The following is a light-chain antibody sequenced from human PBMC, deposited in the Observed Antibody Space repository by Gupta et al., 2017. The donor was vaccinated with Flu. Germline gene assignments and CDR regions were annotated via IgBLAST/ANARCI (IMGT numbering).Light chain of an antibody. CDR2: KAS. J-gene: IGKJ4*01. Sequence: PSTLSAYVGDRVTITCRASQSLSSWLAWYQHKPGKAPNLLIYKASNLESGVPSRFSGSGSGTEFTLTISSLQPDDFATYYCQQYDSYSLTFGGGTKVEI. CDR3: QQYDSYSLT. CDR1: QSLSSW. V-gene: IGKV1-5*03.